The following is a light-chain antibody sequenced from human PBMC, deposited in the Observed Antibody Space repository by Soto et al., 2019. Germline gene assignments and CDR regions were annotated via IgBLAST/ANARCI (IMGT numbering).Light chain of an antibody. J-gene: IGKJ1*01. Sequence: DIQMTQSPSTLFASVGDRISITCRAIQSMINYWAWYQQKPGKAPKLVMYHVSTLESGVPSRFRGSGSGTEFTLTISDLAPADFATYYCQQRYSNPRTFGQGTKVDIK. CDR3: QQRYSNPRT. V-gene: IGKV1-5*01. CDR2: HVS. CDR1: QSMINY.